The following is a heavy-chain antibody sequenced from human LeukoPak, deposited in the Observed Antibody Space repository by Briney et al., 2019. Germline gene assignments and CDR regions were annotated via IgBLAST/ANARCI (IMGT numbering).Heavy chain of an antibody. V-gene: IGHV1-8*01. D-gene: IGHD2-2*01. Sequence: ASVKVSCKASGFTFTSYDINWVRQASRQGLEWMGWMNPNNGNTGYAQKFQGRVTMTRDTSISTAYMELSRLRSDDTAVYYCARDYCSSTSCLFDYWGQGTLVTVSS. CDR3: ARDYCSSTSCLFDY. J-gene: IGHJ4*02. CDR2: MNPNNGNT. CDR1: GFTFTSYD.